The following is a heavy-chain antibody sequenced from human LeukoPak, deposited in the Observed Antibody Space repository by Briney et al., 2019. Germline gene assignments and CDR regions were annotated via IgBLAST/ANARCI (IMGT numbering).Heavy chain of an antibody. J-gene: IGHJ5*02. D-gene: IGHD6-19*01. CDR3: ARLLGWQWLVRNNWFDP. CDR1: GYTFTSYD. Sequence: ASVKVSCKASGYTFTSYDINWVRQATGQGLEWMGWMNPNSGNTGYAQKFQGRVTMTRNTSISTAYMELSSQRSEDTAVYYCARLLGWQWLVRNNWFDPWGQGTLVTVSS. V-gene: IGHV1-8*01. CDR2: MNPNSGNT.